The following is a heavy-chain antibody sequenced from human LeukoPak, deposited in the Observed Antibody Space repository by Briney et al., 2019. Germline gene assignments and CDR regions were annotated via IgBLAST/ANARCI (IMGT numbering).Heavy chain of an antibody. CDR3: AGRGEEWLPLDYYGMDV. Sequence: SQTLSLTCTVSGGPISSSDYFWSWIRQPPGKGLEWIGYIYYSGSTYYSPSLKGRVTISVDTSKSQFSLRLSSVTAADTAVYYCAGRGEEWLPLDYYGMDVWGQGTTVTVSS. D-gene: IGHD3-3*01. CDR2: IYYSGST. CDR1: GGPISSSDYF. J-gene: IGHJ6*02. V-gene: IGHV4-30-4*01.